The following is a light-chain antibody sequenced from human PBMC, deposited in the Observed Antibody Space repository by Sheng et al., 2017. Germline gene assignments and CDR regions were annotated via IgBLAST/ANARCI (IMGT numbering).Light chain of an antibody. V-gene: IGKV1-5*03. CDR1: QSISSW. J-gene: IGKJ1*01. Sequence: DIQLTQFPSTLSASVGDRVTITCRASQSISSWLAWYQQKPGKAPKVLIYKASYLESGVPSRFSGSGSGTEFSLTISSLQPDDIATYYCQKYESSWAFGQGTKGG. CDR2: KAS. CDR3: QKYESSWA.